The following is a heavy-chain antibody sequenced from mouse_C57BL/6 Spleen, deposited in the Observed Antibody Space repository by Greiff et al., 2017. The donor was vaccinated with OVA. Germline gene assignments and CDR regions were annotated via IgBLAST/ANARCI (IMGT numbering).Heavy chain of an antibody. CDR3: ARGDGYYFDY. V-gene: IGHV5-6*01. CDR2: ISSGGSYT. Sequence: EVQGVESGGDLVKPGGSLKLSCAASGFTFSSYGMSWVRQTPDKRLEWVATISSGGSYTYYPDSVKGRFTISRDNAKNTLYLQMSSLKSEDTAMYYCARGDGYYFDYWGQGTTLTVSS. D-gene: IGHD3-3*01. CDR1: GFTFSSYG. J-gene: IGHJ2*01.